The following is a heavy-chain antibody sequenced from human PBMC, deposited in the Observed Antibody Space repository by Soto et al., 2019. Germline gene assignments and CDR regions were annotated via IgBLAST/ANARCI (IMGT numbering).Heavy chain of an antibody. CDR2: ISWNSGSI. Sequence: PGGSLRLSCAASGFTFDDYAMHWVRQAPGKGLEWVSGISWNSGSIGYADSVKGRFTISRDNAKNSLYLQMNSLRAEDTALYYCAKDSGYDILTGFIDYWGQGTLVTVSS. V-gene: IGHV3-9*01. CDR1: GFTFDDYA. CDR3: AKDSGYDILTGFIDY. J-gene: IGHJ4*02. D-gene: IGHD3-9*01.